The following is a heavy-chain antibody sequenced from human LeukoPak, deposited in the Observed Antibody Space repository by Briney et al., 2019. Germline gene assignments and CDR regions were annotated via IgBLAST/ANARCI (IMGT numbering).Heavy chain of an antibody. CDR3: AKMQGYFDY. Sequence: GGSLRLSCEASGLTFSNYGMSGVRQAPGKGLQWVSAITGDGTTTFYADSVKGRFTISRDNSKNMLYLQMSSLRAEDTAIYYCAKMQGYFDYWGQGTLVPVSS. CDR1: GLTFSNYG. V-gene: IGHV3-23*01. J-gene: IGHJ4*02. CDR2: ITGDGTTT.